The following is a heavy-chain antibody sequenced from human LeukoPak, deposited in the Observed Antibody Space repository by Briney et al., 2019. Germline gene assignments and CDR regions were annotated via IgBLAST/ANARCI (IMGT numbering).Heavy chain of an antibody. CDR1: GGSISSYY. Sequence: SETLSLTCTVSGGSISSYYWSWIRQPPGKGLEWIGEIYHSGNTNYNPSLKSRVAISLDKSSSQFSLRLMSVTAADTAMYFCAREEMPGKFDYWGQGILVTVSS. J-gene: IGHJ4*02. CDR3: AREEMPGKFDY. D-gene: IGHD1-26*01. V-gene: IGHV4-59*12. CDR2: IYHSGNT.